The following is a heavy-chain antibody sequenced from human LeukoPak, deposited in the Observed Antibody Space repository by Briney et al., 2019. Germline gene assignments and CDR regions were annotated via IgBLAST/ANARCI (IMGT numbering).Heavy chain of an antibody. CDR2: IYTSGSN. V-gene: IGHV4-4*07. CDR3: ARSVWPSTYFDL. D-gene: IGHD3-16*01. CDR1: VGSISSYY. J-gene: IGHJ2*01. Sequence: SETLSLTCTVSVGSISSYYWSWVREPAGRGLEWIGRIYTSGSNNYNLSLKSRVTMSVDTSKNQFSLKLSSVTAADTAVYYCARSVWPSTYFDLWGRGTLVTVSS.